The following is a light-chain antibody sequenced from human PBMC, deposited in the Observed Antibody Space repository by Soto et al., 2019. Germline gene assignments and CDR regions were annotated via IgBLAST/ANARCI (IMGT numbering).Light chain of an antibody. Sequence: DIQMTQSPSSLSASVGDRVTITCRASQSISFYLNWYQHRPGKAPQLLIYGASTLRSGVPSRFSRRGSGTDFTLTITSLQPEDFATYSCQEGYTSSRTFGQGTTVEI. CDR2: GAS. CDR3: QEGYTSSRT. V-gene: IGKV1-39*01. CDR1: QSISFY. J-gene: IGKJ1*01.